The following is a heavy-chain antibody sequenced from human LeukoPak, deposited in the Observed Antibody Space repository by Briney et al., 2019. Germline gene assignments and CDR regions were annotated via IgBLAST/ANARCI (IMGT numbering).Heavy chain of an antibody. CDR3: AKESGSSPVFSH. J-gene: IGHJ4*02. V-gene: IGHV3-23*01. CDR1: GFTFSSYA. D-gene: IGHD6-13*01. Sequence: PGRSLRLSCAASGFTFSSYAMSWVRQAPGKGQEWVSAISFSGGSTYYADSVKGRFTISRDNSKNTLYLQMNSLRAEDTAVYYCAKESGSSPVFSHWGQGTLVTVSS. CDR2: ISFSGGST.